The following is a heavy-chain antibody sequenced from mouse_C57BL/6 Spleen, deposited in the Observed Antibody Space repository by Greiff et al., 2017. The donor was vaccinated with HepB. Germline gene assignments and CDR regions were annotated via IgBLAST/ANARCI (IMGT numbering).Heavy chain of an antibody. CDR3: ARYSLPRNYCDY. D-gene: IGHD2-10*02. Sequence: EVHLVESGGGLVQPGGSLSLSCAASGFTFTAYYMSWVRQPPGKALEWLGFIRNKANGYTTEYSASVKVRFTISRDNYQSILYLQMNALRAEDIATYYCARYSLPRNYCDYWGQGTTLTVSA. J-gene: IGHJ2*01. CDR2: IRNKANGYTT. CDR1: GFTFTAYY. V-gene: IGHV7-3*01.